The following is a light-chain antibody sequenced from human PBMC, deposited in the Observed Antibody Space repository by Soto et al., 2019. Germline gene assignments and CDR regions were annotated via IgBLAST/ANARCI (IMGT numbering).Light chain of an antibody. CDR1: QSLLHSNGYNY. Sequence: IVMTQSPLSLPVTPGEPASISCRSSQSLLHSNGYNYLDWYLQKPGQSPQVLIYLGSNRASGVPDRFSGSGSGTDFTLKISRVEAEDVGVYYCMQALQTPAFGQGTRLEIK. J-gene: IGKJ5*01. CDR2: LGS. V-gene: IGKV2-28*01. CDR3: MQALQTPA.